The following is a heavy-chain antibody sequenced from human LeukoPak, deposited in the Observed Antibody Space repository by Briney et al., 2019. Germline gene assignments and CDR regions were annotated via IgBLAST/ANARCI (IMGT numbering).Heavy chain of an antibody. J-gene: IGHJ6*02. CDR2: ISSSGSTI. CDR3: ARVWPPPGPGGYDSGGYYYYGMDV. D-gene: IGHD5-12*01. Sequence: GGSLRLSCAASGFTFSDYYMSWIRQAPGKGLEWVSYISSSGSTIYYADSVKGRFTISRDNAKNSLYLQMNSLRAEDPAVYYCARVWPPPGPGGYDSGGYYYYGMDVWGQGTTVTVSS. CDR1: GFTFSDYY. V-gene: IGHV3-11*01.